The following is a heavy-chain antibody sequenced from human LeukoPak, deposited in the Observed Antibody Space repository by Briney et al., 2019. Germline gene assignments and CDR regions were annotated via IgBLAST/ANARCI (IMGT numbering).Heavy chain of an antibody. D-gene: IGHD3-10*01. CDR1: GYSFSKYG. CDR3: ARAGSSAPYFYYFMDV. J-gene: IGHJ6*03. V-gene: IGHV1-2*02. CDR2: INPNSGGT. Sequence: ASVKVSCKASGYSFSKYGISWVRQAPGQGLEWMGWINPNSGGTNYAPKFQGRVTMTRDTSISTAYMDLSRLRSDDTAVYYCARAGSSAPYFYYFMDVWGKGTTVTVSS.